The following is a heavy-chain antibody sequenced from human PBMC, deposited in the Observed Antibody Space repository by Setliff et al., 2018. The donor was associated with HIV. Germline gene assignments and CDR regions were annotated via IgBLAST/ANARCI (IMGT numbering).Heavy chain of an antibody. CDR1: DGSFSGYY. V-gene: IGHV4-34*01. CDR2: ITHSGST. Sequence: PSETLSLTCAVYDGSFSGYYWIWISQPPGKGLEWIGEITHSGSTNYNPSLKSRVTISIDTSKNQFPLKLTAVTAEDTAIYYCARDSQYGDYHYWGPGTLVTVSA. D-gene: IGHD2-21*02. CDR3: ARDSQYGDYHY. J-gene: IGHJ4*02.